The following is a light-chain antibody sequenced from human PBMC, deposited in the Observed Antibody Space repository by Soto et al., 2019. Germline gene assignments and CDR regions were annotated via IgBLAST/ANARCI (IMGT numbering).Light chain of an antibody. J-gene: IGKJ1*01. Sequence: DIQMTQSPSSLSASVGDRVTITCQASQDIRKYLNWYQLKPGKAPKLLIYDASSLESGVPSRFSGSGSGTEFTLTISSLQPDDFATYYCQQYNSYLTFGQGTKVDIK. CDR3: QQYNSYLT. CDR2: DAS. V-gene: IGKV1-5*01. CDR1: QDIRKY.